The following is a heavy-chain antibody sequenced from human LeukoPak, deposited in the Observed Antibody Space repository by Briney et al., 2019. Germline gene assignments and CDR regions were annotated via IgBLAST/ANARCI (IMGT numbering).Heavy chain of an antibody. CDR3: ARGMVRGVIMVLHFDY. J-gene: IGHJ4*02. CDR2: IYYSGST. V-gene: IGHV4-39*01. CDR1: GGSISSSSYY. Sequence: SETLSLTCTVSGGSISSSSYYWGWIRQPPGKGLEWIGSIYYSGSTYYNPSLKSRVTISVDTSKNQFSLKLSSVTAADTAVYYCARGMVRGVIMVLHFDYWGQGTLVTVSS. D-gene: IGHD3-10*01.